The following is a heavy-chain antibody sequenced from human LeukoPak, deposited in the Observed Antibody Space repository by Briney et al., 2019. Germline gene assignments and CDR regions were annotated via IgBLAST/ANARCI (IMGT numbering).Heavy chain of an antibody. V-gene: IGHV3-23*01. CDR3: ARAISGSPLY. CDR2: FSGSGGSA. Sequence: PGGSLRLSCAASGFTFSSYTMSWVRQAPGRGLEWVSAFSGSGGSAYYADSVKGRFTISRDNSKNTLYLQMNSLRAEDTAVYSCARAISGSPLYWGQGTLVTVSS. J-gene: IGHJ4*02. D-gene: IGHD1-26*01. CDR1: GFTFSSYT.